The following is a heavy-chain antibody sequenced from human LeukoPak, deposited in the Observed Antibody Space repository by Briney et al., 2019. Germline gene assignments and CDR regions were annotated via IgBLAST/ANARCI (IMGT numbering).Heavy chain of an antibody. V-gene: IGHV1-18*01. J-gene: IGHJ4*02. Sequence: ASLKVSCETSGYNFNGYSITWVRQAPGQGLEWMGWVSASNGATNYAEKLQGRVTITTETVTKTAYLELRRLTSGDTAMYFCARVSETSMVTPGFDSWGQGTLVTVS. CDR2: VSASNGAT. D-gene: IGHD5-18*01. CDR1: GYNFNGYS. CDR3: ARVSETSMVTPGFDS.